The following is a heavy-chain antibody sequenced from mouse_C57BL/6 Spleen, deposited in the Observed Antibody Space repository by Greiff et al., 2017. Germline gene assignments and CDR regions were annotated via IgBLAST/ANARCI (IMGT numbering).Heavy chain of an antibody. CDR3: ARQDDGWGYFGY. CDR1: GFTFSSYT. J-gene: IGHJ2*01. CDR2: ISGGGGNT. Sequence: EVKLVESGGGLVKPGGSLKLSCAASGFTFSSYTMSWVRQTPEKRLEWVATISGGGGNTYYPDSVKGRFTISRDNAKNTPYLQMSSLRSEDTALYYCARQDDGWGYFGYWGQGTTLTVSS. D-gene: IGHD2-3*01. V-gene: IGHV5-9*01.